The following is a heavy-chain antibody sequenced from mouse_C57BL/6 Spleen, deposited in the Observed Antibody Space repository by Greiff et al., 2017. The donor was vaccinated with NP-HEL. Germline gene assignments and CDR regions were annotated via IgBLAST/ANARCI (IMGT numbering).Heavy chain of an antibody. CDR3: ARGRDGYAMDY. Sequence: EVMLVESGGGLVKPGGSLKLSCAASGFTFSDYGMHWVRQAPEKGLEWVAYISSGSSTIYYADTVKGRFTISRDNAKNTLFLQMPSLRSEDTAMYYCARGRDGYAMDYWGQGTSVTVSS. CDR2: ISSGSSTI. CDR1: GFTFSDYG. J-gene: IGHJ4*01. V-gene: IGHV5-17*01.